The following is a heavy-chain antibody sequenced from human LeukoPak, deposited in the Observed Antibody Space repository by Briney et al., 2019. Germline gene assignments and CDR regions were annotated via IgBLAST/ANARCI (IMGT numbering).Heavy chain of an antibody. V-gene: IGHV1-18*01. Sequence: GASVKVSCKVSGYTLTELSMHWVRQAPGQGLEWMGWISAYNGNTNYAQKLQGRVTMTTDTSTSTAYMELRSLRSDDTAVYYCARGARGSWYGEFDYWGQGTLVTVSS. CDR2: ISAYNGNT. D-gene: IGHD6-13*01. CDR3: ARGARGSWYGEFDY. J-gene: IGHJ4*02. CDR1: GYTLTELS.